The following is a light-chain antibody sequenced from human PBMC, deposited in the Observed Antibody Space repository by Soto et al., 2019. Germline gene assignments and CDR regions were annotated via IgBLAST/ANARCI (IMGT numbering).Light chain of an antibody. CDR2: EVS. CDR3: MQSTQLPPT. CDR1: QSLLHITGETF. V-gene: IGKV2D-29*02. J-gene: IGKJ5*01. Sequence: DVVMTQTPLSLSVAPGQPASISCKSSQSLLHITGETFLFWYLQKPGQSPQLLIYEVSTRVSGVPDRFSGSGSGTDFTLAISRVETDDVGIYYCMQSTQLPPTLGQGTRLGIE.